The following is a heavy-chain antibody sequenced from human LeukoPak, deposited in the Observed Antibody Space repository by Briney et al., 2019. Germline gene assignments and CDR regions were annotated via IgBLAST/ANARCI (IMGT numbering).Heavy chain of an antibody. CDR2: MNPNSGNT. V-gene: IGHV1-8*01. J-gene: IGHJ5*02. CDR3: ARVGLTSSGWYGDRFDP. D-gene: IGHD6-19*01. CDR1: GYTFTSYD. Sequence: GASVKVSCKASGYTFTSYDINWVRQATGQGLEWMGWMNPNSGNTGYAQKFQGRVTMTRNTSISTAYMGLSSLRSEDTAVYYCARVGLTSSGWYGDRFDPWGQGTLVTVSS.